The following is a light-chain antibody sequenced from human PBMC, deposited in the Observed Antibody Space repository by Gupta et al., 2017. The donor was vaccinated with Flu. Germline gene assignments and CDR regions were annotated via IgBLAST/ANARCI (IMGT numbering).Light chain of an antibody. CDR3: QQYKLYPYT. J-gene: IGKJ2*01. CDR2: RAS. Sequence: PSTLSASVGDRGTITCRASQSSSSWLAWYQQKPGKAPKRLIYRASTLQSGVPSRFSGSGYGTEFTLKISSVQPDDVATYYCQQYKLYPYTFGRGTKLEIK. CDR1: QSSSSW. V-gene: IGKV1-5*03.